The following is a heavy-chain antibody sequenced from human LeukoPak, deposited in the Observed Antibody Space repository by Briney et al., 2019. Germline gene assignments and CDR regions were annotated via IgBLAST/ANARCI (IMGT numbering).Heavy chain of an antibody. CDR1: GFTFSSYG. CDR2: ISYDGSNK. CDR3: ARFCGGDCYIFRGHYYYYGMDV. V-gene: IGHV3-30*03. Sequence: PGGSLRLSCAASGFTFSSYGMHWVRQAPGKGLEWVAVISYDGSNKYYADSVKGRFTISRDNAKNSLYLQMNSLRAEDTAVYYCARFCGGDCYIFRGHYYYYGMDVWGQGTTVTVSS. J-gene: IGHJ6*02. D-gene: IGHD2-21*02.